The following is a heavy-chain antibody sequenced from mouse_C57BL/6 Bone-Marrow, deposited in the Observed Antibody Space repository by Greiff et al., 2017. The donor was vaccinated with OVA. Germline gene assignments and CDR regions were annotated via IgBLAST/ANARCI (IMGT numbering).Heavy chain of an antibody. CDR3: TTGYGNYFAY. Sequence: VQLQQPGAELVRPGASVKLSCTASGFNIKDDYMHWVKQRPEQGLEWIGWIDPENGDTEYASKFQGKATITADTSSNTAYLQLSSLTSEDTAVYYCTTGYGNYFAYWGQGTLVTVSA. CDR1: GFNIKDDY. CDR2: IDPENGDT. V-gene: IGHV14-4*01. J-gene: IGHJ3*01. D-gene: IGHD2-1*01.